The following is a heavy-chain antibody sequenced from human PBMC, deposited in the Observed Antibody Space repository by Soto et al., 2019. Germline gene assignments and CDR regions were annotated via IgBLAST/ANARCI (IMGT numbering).Heavy chain of an antibody. V-gene: IGHV3-23*01. CDR1: GFSFGNYA. Sequence: GGSLRLSCSASGFSFGNYAMSWVRRAPGKGLEWVSVVSRTGSSTYYADSVKGRFTISRDNSKNTPSLQMTSLRAEETAVYHCAKDGEGTRKRLLSPSYYYMDVWGEGTMV. J-gene: IGHJ6*03. CDR3: AKDGEGTRKRLLSPSYYYMDV. CDR2: VSRTGSST. D-gene: IGHD1-7*01.